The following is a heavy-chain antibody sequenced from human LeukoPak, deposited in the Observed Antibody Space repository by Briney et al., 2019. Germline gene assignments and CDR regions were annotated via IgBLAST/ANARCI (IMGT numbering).Heavy chain of an antibody. Sequence: PGGSLRLSCAASGFKYATYWMHWVRQAPGKGLEWVAVISYDGSNKYYADSVKGRFTISRDNSKNTLYLQMNSLRAEDTAVYYCARPSLHTAGIAAAGGFFYWGQGTLVTVSS. J-gene: IGHJ4*02. CDR1: GFKYATYW. V-gene: IGHV3-30*03. CDR3: ARPSLHTAGIAAAGGFFY. D-gene: IGHD6-13*01. CDR2: ISYDGSNK.